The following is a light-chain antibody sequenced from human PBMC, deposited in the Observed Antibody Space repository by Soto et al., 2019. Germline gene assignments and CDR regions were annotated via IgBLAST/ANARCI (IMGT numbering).Light chain of an antibody. CDR2: GTF. V-gene: IGKV3-20*01. CDR3: QQYGSWT. Sequence: EIVLTQSPGTLSVSPGERATLSCRASETISSDKLAWYQQKPGQPPSLLIEGTFSRATGIPDRFSGSGSGTDFTLTISRLEPEDSAIYYCQQYGSWTFGQGTKVEI. J-gene: IGKJ1*01. CDR1: ETISSDK.